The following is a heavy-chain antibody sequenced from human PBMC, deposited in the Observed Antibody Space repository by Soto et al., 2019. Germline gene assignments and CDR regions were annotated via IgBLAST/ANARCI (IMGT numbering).Heavy chain of an antibody. V-gene: IGHV3-48*02. Sequence: GGSLRLSCAASGFTFSSYSMNWVRQAPGKGLEWVSYISSSSSTIYYADSVRGRFTISRDNAKNSLYLQMNSLRDEDTAVYYCARVRNYYGSGSYYFDYWGQGTLVTVS. CDR2: ISSSSSTI. CDR3: ARVRNYYGSGSYYFDY. CDR1: GFTFSSYS. D-gene: IGHD3-10*01. J-gene: IGHJ4*02.